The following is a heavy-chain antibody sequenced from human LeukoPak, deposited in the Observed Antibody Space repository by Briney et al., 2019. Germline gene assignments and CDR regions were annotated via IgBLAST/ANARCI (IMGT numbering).Heavy chain of an antibody. CDR3: ARVGDGYNFPYYYMDF. J-gene: IGHJ6*03. CDR1: GGSFSGYY. CDR2: INHSGST. Sequence: SETLSLTCAVYGGSFSGYYWSWIRQPPGKGLEWIGEINHSGSTNYNPSLNSRVIMSVDTTNNQFSLRLSSVTAADTAIYYYARVGDGYNFPYYYMDFWGKGTTVIVSS. D-gene: IGHD5-24*01. V-gene: IGHV4-34*01.